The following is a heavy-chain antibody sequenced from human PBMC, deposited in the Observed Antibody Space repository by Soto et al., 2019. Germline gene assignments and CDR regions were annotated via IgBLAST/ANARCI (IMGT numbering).Heavy chain of an antibody. CDR2: VYTSDYT. CDR3: VSSAGQAGHFLFLTGMDN. Sequence: SETLSLTCSVSGASIRSYYWHWIRQPPGKGLEWIGYVYTSDYTRYSSSLKSRVTISVDTSKSQFYLRLNSVTAADTAVSYCVSSAGQAGHFLFLTGMDNWGQGATVTVSS. V-gene: IGHV4-4*08. J-gene: IGHJ6*02. D-gene: IGHD3-10*02. CDR1: GASIRSYY.